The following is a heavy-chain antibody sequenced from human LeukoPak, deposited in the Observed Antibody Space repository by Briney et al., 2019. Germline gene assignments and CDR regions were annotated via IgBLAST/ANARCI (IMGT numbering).Heavy chain of an antibody. V-gene: IGHV4-39*01. Sequence: SETLSLTCTVSGGSISSYYWGWIRQPPGKGLEWIGSIYYSGSTYYNPSLKSRVTISVDTSKNQFSLKLSSVTAADTAVYYCARATHGPNRYSSSWYQFDYWGQGTLVTVSS. CDR3: ARATHGPNRYSSSWYQFDY. J-gene: IGHJ4*02. D-gene: IGHD6-13*01. CDR2: IYYSGST. CDR1: GGSISSYY.